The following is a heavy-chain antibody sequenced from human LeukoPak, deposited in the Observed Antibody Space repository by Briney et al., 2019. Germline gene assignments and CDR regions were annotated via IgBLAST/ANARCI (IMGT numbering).Heavy chain of an antibody. J-gene: IGHJ3*01. D-gene: IGHD3-16*01. CDR3: AKVGGISWSNDAFDF. CDR1: GYSFSNYG. CDR2: IHGKNGNT. Sequence: ASVTVSCKASGYSFSNYGLSWVRQAPGQGLEWMGWIHGKNGNTDYVQKLQGRVTMTTDTSTNTAYMELRSLRSDDTAVYYCAKVGGISWSNDAFDFWGQGTMVTVSS. V-gene: IGHV1-18*01.